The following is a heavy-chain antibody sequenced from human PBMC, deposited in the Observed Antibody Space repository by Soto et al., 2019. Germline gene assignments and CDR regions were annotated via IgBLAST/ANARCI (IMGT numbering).Heavy chain of an antibody. CDR2: IIPIFGTA. J-gene: IGHJ4*02. CDR3: ASSWPGIAAAGAFDY. V-gene: IGHV1-69*01. CDR1: GGTFSSYA. Sequence: QVQLVQSGAEVKKPGYSVKVSCKASGGTFSSYAISWVRQAPGQGLEWMGGIIPIFGTANYAQKFQGRVTITADESTSTAYMELSSLRSEDTAVYYCASSWPGIAAAGAFDYWGQGTLVTVSS. D-gene: IGHD6-13*01.